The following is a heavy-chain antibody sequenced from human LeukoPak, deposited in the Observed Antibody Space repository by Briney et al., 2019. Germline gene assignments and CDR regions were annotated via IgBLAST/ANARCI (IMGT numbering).Heavy chain of an antibody. J-gene: IGHJ3*02. V-gene: IGHV1-8*01. Sequence: ASVTVSCQPPGYTFTSYHIHGVRPATGQGLEWMGWMNPNSGNTGYAQKFQGRVTMTRNTSRSTAYMELSSLRSEDTAVYYCAARGYSSDAFDIWGQGTMVTVSS. D-gene: IGHD5-18*01. CDR1: GYTFTSYH. CDR3: AARGYSSDAFDI. CDR2: MNPNSGNT.